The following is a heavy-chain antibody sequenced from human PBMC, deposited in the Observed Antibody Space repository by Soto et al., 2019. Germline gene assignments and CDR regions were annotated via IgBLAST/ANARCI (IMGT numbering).Heavy chain of an antibody. J-gene: IGHJ4*02. CDR1: GFMFSAYW. D-gene: IGHD2-21*01. Sequence: EVQLVESGGRLVQPGGSLRLSCAASGFMFSAYWMSWVRQNSGKGLEWVATISGGASDKFYVDSVKGRFTISRDDSKKTLYLQMDSLRDEDTVVSYCVREDWHRFDSWGQGTLVTVSS. CDR2: ISGGASDK. CDR3: VREDWHRFDS. V-gene: IGHV3-7*01.